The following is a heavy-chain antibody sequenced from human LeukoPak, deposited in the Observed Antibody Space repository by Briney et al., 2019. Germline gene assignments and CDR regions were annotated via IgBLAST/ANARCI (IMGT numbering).Heavy chain of an antibody. Sequence: ATVKVSCKASGGTFSSYAISWVRQAPGQGLEWMGRIIPIFGTANYAQKFQGRVTITTDESTSTAYMELSSLRSEDTAVYYCARDTTVTTGFDYWGQGTLVTVSS. CDR1: GGTFSSYA. J-gene: IGHJ4*02. D-gene: IGHD4-17*01. CDR3: ARDTTVTTGFDY. CDR2: IIPIFGTA. V-gene: IGHV1-69*05.